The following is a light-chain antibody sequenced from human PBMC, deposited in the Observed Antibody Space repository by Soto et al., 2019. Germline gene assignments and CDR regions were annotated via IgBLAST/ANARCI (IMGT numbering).Light chain of an antibody. V-gene: IGKV3-20*01. J-gene: IGKJ2*01. Sequence: EIVLTQSPGTLSLSPGERATLSCRASQSVFSRYLAWYQQKPGQAPRLLIYGASSRASGIPDRFSGSGSGTDFTLTISGLEPEDFAVYYCQQDSNSPPYTFGQGTKLEIK. CDR3: QQDSNSPPYT. CDR2: GAS. CDR1: QSVFSRY.